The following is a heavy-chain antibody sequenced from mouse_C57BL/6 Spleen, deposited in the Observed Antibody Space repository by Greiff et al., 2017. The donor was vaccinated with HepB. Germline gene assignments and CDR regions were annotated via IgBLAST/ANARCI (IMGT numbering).Heavy chain of an antibody. CDR2: ISYDGSN. CDR3: ANYYGSTYDYFDY. V-gene: IGHV3-6*01. Sequence: LKESGPGLVKPSQSLSLTCSVTGYSITSGYYWNWIRQFPGNKLEWMGYISYDGSNNYNPSLKNRISITRDTSKNQFFLKLNSVTTEDTATYYCANYYGSTYDYFDYWGQGTTLIVSS. D-gene: IGHD1-1*01. J-gene: IGHJ2*01. CDR1: GYSITSGYY.